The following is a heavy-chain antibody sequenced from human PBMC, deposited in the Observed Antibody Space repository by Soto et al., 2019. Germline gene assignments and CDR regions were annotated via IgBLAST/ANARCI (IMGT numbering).Heavy chain of an antibody. CDR2: IYYSGIA. D-gene: IGHD3-16*01. V-gene: IGHV4-31*03. Sequence: QVQLQESGPGLVKASQTLSLTCTVSGASISSGSYYWSWFRQHPGKGLEWIGYIYYSGIAYYNPSLKSRLTISVDTSNNQFSLRLSSVTAAETAVYYCAREGGDGVDYWGQGTLVTVAS. CDR1: GASISSGSYY. J-gene: IGHJ4*02. CDR3: AREGGDGVDY.